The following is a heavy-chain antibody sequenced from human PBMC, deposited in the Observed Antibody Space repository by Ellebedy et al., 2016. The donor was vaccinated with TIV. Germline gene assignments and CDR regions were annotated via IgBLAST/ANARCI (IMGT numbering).Heavy chain of an antibody. J-gene: IGHJ6*03. CDR2: VSGSGKTT. CDR1: GSTFSTYS. D-gene: IGHD2-8*01. V-gene: IGHV3-48*04. Sequence: PGGSLRLSCTASGSTFSTYSMNWVRQAPGTGLEWVSYVSGSGKTTYYTDSVKGRFTISSNNAKNPLYLHMNSLRTEDTTMYYCARVRSVYHYMDVWGKGTMVTVSS. CDR3: ARVRSVYHYMDV.